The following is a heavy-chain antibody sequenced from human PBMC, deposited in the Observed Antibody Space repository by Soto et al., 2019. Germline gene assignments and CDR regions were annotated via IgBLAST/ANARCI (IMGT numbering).Heavy chain of an antibody. D-gene: IGHD2-15*01. CDR3: ARDCCGGSCYSYYYGMDA. CDR1: GDSITSNSYF. CDR2: IYYSGTT. Sequence: SETLSLTCTVSGDSITSNSYFWAWIRQPPGKGLEWIGSIYYSGTTYYNPSLKSRVTISVDTSKNQFSLKLSSVTAADTAVYYCARDCCGGSCYSYYYGMDAWGQGTTVTVSS. V-gene: IGHV4-39*02. J-gene: IGHJ6*02.